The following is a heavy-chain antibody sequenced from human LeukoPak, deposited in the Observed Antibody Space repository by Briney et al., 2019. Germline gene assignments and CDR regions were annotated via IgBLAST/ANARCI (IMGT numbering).Heavy chain of an antibody. CDR1: GASFSGYY. V-gene: IGHV4-34*01. D-gene: IGHD3-10*01. Sequence: SETLSLTCAVYGASFSGYYWSWIRQPPGKGLEWIGEINHSGSTNYNPSLKSRVTISVDTSKNQFSLKLSSVTAADTAVYYCARRELLWFGGAYNWFDPWGQGTLVTVSS. CDR2: INHSGST. J-gene: IGHJ5*02. CDR3: ARRELLWFGGAYNWFDP.